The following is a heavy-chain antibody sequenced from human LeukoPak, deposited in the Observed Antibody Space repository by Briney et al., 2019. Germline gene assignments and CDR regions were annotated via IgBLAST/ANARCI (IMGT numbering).Heavy chain of an antibody. D-gene: IGHD6-19*01. CDR1: GFTFSNYA. Sequence: PGGSLRLSCAASGFTFSNYAMHWVRQAPGKGLEWVAVISSGGSNKYYADSVKGRFTISRGNSKNTLYLQMNSLRAEDTAVYYCARRIRGGSGWYYFDYWGQGTLVTVSS. V-gene: IGHV3-30-3*01. CDR3: ARRIRGGSGWYYFDY. J-gene: IGHJ4*02. CDR2: ISSGGSNK.